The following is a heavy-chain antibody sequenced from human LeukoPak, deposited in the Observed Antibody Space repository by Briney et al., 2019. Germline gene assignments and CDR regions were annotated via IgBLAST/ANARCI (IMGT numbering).Heavy chain of an antibody. D-gene: IGHD1-26*01. V-gene: IGHV3-48*04. CDR1: GFTFSSYS. J-gene: IGHJ4*02. Sequence: GGSLRLSCAASGFTFSSYSMNWVRQAPGKGLEWVSYISSSSSTIYYADSVKGRFTISRDNAKNSLYLQMNSLRAEDTAVYYCARDILVGPRGFDYWGQGTLVTVSS. CDR3: ARDILVGPRGFDY. CDR2: ISSSSSTI.